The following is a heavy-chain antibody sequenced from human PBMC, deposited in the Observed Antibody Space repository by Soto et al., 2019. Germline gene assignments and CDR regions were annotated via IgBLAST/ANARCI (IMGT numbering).Heavy chain of an antibody. CDR2: ISAYNGNT. CDR1: GYTFTSYG. J-gene: IGHJ5*02. CDR3: ARSYYDFWSGYYSVFDP. V-gene: IGHV1-18*01. D-gene: IGHD3-3*01. Sequence: ASVKVSCKASGYTFTSYGISWVRQAPGQGLEWMGWISAYNGNTNYAQKLQGRVTMTTDTSTSTAYMELRSLRSDDTAVYYCARSYYDFWSGYYSVFDPWGQGTLVTVSS.